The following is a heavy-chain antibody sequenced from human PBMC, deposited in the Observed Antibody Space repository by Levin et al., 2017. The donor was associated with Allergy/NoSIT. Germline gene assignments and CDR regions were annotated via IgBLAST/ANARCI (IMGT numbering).Heavy chain of an antibody. CDR1: GFTFGDYY. CDR2: ISSSSTYT. CDR3: ARLRGGSYHDAFDI. J-gene: IGHJ3*02. V-gene: IGHV3-11*03. D-gene: IGHD1-26*01. Sequence: GGSLRLSCAASGFTFGDYYMTWVRQAPGKGLEWVSSISSSSTYTKYADSVKGRFTISRDNAKNSLYLQMNSLRAEDTAVYYCARLRGGSYHDAFDIWGQGTMVSVSS.